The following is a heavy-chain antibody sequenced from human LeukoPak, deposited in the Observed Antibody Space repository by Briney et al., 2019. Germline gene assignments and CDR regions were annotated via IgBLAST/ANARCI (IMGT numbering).Heavy chain of an antibody. D-gene: IGHD3-16*02. Sequence: PGGSLRLSCAASGYTFSSYAVNWVRQAPGKGLEWVSGISGSGASTYYADSVKGRFPISSDNSKSTLFLQMNSLRVDDTAVYFCARDGGEEDYLWGSYRYGLDVWGHGATVTVSS. CDR1: GYTFSSYA. J-gene: IGHJ6*02. V-gene: IGHV3-23*01. CDR2: ISGSGAST. CDR3: ARDGGEEDYLWGSYRYGLDV.